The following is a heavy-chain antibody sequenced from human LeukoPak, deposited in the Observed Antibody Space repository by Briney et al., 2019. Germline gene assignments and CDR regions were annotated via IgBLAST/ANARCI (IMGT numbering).Heavy chain of an antibody. Sequence: GGSLRLSCAASGFTVTDYAMTWVRQAPGKGLEWVSSISASGGMTYYADSVKGRFTVSRDNSKNSLYLQMNSLTAADTAVYYCAKDRSIGTYYTFDHWGQGTLVTVSS. CDR3: AKDRSIGTYYTFDH. D-gene: IGHD1-26*01. V-gene: IGHV3-23*01. CDR2: ISASGGMT. J-gene: IGHJ4*02. CDR1: GFTVTDYA.